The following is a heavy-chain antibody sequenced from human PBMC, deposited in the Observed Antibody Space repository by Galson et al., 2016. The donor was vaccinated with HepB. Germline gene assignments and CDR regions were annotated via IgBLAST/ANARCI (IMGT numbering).Heavy chain of an antibody. J-gene: IGHJ4*02. CDR1: GGSISNNYY. Sequence: SETLSPTCTVSGGSISNNYYWGWIRQPPGKGLEWIGSIHHGGTTYYNPSLKSRFTLSVDMSKNQFSLNLRSVTAAHTAVYYCARHALLGAKDFHNWGQGTLVTVSS. CDR2: IHHGGTT. V-gene: IGHV4-39*01. D-gene: IGHD1-26*01. CDR3: ARHALLGAKDFHN.